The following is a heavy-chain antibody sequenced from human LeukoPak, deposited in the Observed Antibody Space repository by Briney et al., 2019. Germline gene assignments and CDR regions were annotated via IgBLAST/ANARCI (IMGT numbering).Heavy chain of an antibody. CDR3: ATWGIAVAGTFDY. D-gene: IGHD6-19*01. V-gene: IGHV4-59*08. CDR2: IYYSGST. Sequence: SETLSLTCTVSGGSISSSYWSWIRHPPGKGLEWIWYIYYSGSTNNNPSFKSRVTISLDTSKNQFSLKLSSVTAADTAVYYCATWGIAVAGTFDYWGQGTLVTVSS. CDR1: GGSISSSY. J-gene: IGHJ4*02.